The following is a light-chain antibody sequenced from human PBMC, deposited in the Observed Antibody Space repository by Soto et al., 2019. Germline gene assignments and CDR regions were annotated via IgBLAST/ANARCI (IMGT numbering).Light chain of an antibody. CDR1: QSISGD. CDR3: QHYSHWPWT. J-gene: IGKJ1*01. Sequence: EIVMTQSPATLSVSPGERATLSCRASQSISGDLAWYQQKPGQPPRLLTYDASARPTGIPARFSGSGSGTEFTLTISSVQSEDFAVYYCQHYSHWPWTFGQGTKVDNK. V-gene: IGKV3-15*01. CDR2: DAS.